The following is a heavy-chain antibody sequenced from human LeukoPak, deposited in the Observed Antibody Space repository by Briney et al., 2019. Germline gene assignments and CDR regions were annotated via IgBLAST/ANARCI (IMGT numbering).Heavy chain of an antibody. J-gene: IGHJ5*02. CDR2: NYYSGST. D-gene: IGHD3-16*02. Sequence: SETLSLACTVSGGSISSSSYYWGWIRQPPGKGLEWIVSNYYSGSTYYNPSLKSRVTISVDTSKNQFSLKLSSVTAADTAVYYCARLDYDYVWGSYRHNWFDPWGQGTLVTVSS. V-gene: IGHV4-39*01. CDR3: ARLDYDYVWGSYRHNWFDP. CDR1: GGSISSSSYY.